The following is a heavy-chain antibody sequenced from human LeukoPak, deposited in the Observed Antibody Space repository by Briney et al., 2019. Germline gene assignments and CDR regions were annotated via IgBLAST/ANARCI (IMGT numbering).Heavy chain of an antibody. D-gene: IGHD2-2*02. J-gene: IGHJ4*02. V-gene: IGHV3-53*01. CDR3: ATLFNVYPYPDY. Sequence: PGGSLRLSCAASGFTVSSNYMSWVRQAPGKGLEWVSVIYSGGSTYYADSVKGRFTISRDNAKNSLYLQMNSLRAEDTAVYYCATLFNVYPYPDYWGQGTLVTVSS. CDR2: IYSGGST. CDR1: GFTVSSNY.